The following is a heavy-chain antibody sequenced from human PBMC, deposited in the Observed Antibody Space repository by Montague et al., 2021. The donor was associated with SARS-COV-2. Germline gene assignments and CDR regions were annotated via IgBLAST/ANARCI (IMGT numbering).Heavy chain of an antibody. D-gene: IGHD1-1*01. CDR1: GGSISSRSHY. CDR2: IYYIGTT. V-gene: IGHV4-39*01. CDR3: ARGATTEPGIWFDP. Sequence: SETLSLTCSVSGGSISSRSHYWGWIRQPPGKGLECVGNIYYIGTTFYNPSLKSRLAISIDTSTNQFSLNVTSVTAADTGVYYCARGATTEPGIWFDPWGQGTLVTVSS. J-gene: IGHJ5*02.